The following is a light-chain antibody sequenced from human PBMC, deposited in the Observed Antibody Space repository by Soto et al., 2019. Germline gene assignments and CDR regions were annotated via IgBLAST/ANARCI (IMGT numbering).Light chain of an antibody. CDR3: SSYSISTAYL. J-gene: IGLJ1*01. CDR2: EVS. CDR1: GSDVGGYDY. Sequence: SALTQPASVSGSPGQSSTISYTGTGSDVGGYDYASWYQLHPGKAPKLMVFEVSNRPSGVSYRFSGSKSGNTASLTISGLQAEDEADYFCSSYSISTAYLFGTGTKVTVL. V-gene: IGLV2-14*01.